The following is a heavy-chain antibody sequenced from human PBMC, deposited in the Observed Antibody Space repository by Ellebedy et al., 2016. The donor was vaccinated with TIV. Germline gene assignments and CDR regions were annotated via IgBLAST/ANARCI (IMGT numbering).Heavy chain of an antibody. CDR1: GFTFGSYR. CDR3: ASAARGSGAYESF. Sequence: GESLKISCAASGFTFGSYRMNWVRQAPGKGLEWVATINQGGSETYYVDSVKGRFTISRDNSKNSLYLQMNSLRADDTALYYCASAARGSGAYESFWGQGTLVTVSS. J-gene: IGHJ4*02. CDR2: INQGGSET. D-gene: IGHD5-12*01. V-gene: IGHV3-7*01.